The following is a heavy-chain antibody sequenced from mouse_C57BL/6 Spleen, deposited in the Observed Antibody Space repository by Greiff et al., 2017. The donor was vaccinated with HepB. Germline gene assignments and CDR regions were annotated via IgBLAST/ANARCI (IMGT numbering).Heavy chain of an antibody. V-gene: IGHV5-4*01. CDR1: GFTFSSYA. Sequence: EVQGVESGGGLVKPGGSLKLSCAASGFTFSSYAMSWVRQTPEKRLEWVATISDGGSYTYYPDNVKGRFTISRDNAKNNLYLQMSHLKSEDTAMYYCARAPTVVGMDYWGQGTSVTVSS. CDR2: ISDGGSYT. D-gene: IGHD1-1*01. J-gene: IGHJ4*01. CDR3: ARAPTVVGMDY.